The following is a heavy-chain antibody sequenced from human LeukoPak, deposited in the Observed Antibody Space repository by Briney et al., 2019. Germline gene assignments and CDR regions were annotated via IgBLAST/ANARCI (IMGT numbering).Heavy chain of an antibody. D-gene: IGHD3-10*01. CDR3: AKQTAGWFGELLYHLDY. Sequence: SETLSLTCTVSGGSISSSSYYWGWIRQPPGKGLEWIGSIYYSGSTYYNPSLKSRVTISVDTSKNQFSLKLSSVTAADTAVYYCAKQTAGWFGELLYHLDYLGQGTLVTVSS. V-gene: IGHV4-39*01. CDR2: IYYSGST. J-gene: IGHJ4*01. CDR1: GGSISSSSYY.